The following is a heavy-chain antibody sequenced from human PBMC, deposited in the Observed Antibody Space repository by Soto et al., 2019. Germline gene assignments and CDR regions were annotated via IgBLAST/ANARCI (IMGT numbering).Heavy chain of an antibody. D-gene: IGHD4-17*01. J-gene: IGHJ4*02. CDR1: GFSVSTNGVG. Sequence: QITLKESGPTLVKPTETLTLTCTFSGFSVSTNGVGVGWIRQPPGKALEWLALIYWDNDKRYSPSLQNRLTITKDTSRNQVVLTMTNMDPVDTATYYCAYRVKSYGDYSCSFWGQGTLVTVSS. CDR2: IYWDNDK. V-gene: IGHV2-5*02. CDR3: AYRVKSYGDYSCSF.